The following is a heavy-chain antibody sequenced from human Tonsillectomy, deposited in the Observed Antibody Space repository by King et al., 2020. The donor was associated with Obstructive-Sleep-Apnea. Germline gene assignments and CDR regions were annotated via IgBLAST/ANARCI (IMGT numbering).Heavy chain of an antibody. J-gene: IGHJ4*02. V-gene: IGHV4-39*07. D-gene: IGHD6-13*01. CDR1: GGSISTSNYY. CDR2: IYYSGST. Sequence: QLQESGPRLVKPSETLSLTCTVSGGSISTSNYYWGWIRQPPGKGLEWIGSIYYSGSTYYNPSLKNRVTISVDTSKNQFSLRLSSVTAAHTAFYYCARADYSSGWYSFDYWGQGTLVTVSS. CDR3: ARADYSSGWYSFDY.